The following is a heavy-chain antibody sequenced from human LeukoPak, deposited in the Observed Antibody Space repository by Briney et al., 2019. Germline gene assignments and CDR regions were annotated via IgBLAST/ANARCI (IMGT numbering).Heavy chain of an antibody. CDR1: GFTFSSYS. CDR3: ARAVGWTPNSYYLDY. Sequence: GGSLRLSCAASGFTFSSYSMNWVRQAPGQWLHWVSYISSSSSYTNYADSVKGRFTISRDNAKNTLYIEVNSLRAEDTAVYYCARAVGWTPNSYYLDYWGQGTLVTVSA. D-gene: IGHD3/OR15-3a*01. CDR2: ISSSSSYT. V-gene: IGHV3-21*05. J-gene: IGHJ4*02.